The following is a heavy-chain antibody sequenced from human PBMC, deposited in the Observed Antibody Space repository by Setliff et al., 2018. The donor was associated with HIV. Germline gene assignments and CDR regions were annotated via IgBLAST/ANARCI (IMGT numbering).Heavy chain of an antibody. CDR1: GFTFSNYW. V-gene: IGHV3-7*03. CDR3: ARAYNVYDYRFDSSGYDY. CDR2: IKQDGSEI. Sequence: GGSLRLSCAASGFTFSNYWMDWVRQAPGKGLEWVATIKQDGSEIYYMDSVKGRFTISRDNARTSLFLEMRSLKAEDTAVYYCARAYNVYDYRFDSSGYDYWGQGTLVTVSS. J-gene: IGHJ4*02. D-gene: IGHD3-22*01.